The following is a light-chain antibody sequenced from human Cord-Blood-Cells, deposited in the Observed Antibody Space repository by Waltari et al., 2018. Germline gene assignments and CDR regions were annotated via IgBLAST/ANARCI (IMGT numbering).Light chain of an antibody. J-gene: IGLJ3*02. CDR3: QSADSSGTYWV. Sequence: SYELTQPPSVSLSPGQTAMITCSGDALPKQYAYWYQQQPGQAPVPVIYKDSERPSGIPARFSCSSSGTTVTLTISGVQAEDEADYYCQSADSSGTYWVFGGGTKLTVL. V-gene: IGLV3-25*03. CDR2: KDS. CDR1: ALPKQY.